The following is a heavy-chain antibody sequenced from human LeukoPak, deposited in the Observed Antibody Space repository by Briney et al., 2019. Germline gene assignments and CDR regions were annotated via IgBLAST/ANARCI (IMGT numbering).Heavy chain of an antibody. Sequence: GGSLRLSCAASGFTFSTYWMDWVRRAPGKGLEWVANVKQDGSRKYYLDSVKGRFTVSRDNAKNSLYLEMNSLRVEDTAVYYCARDWGDESRGQYDAFDIWGQGTRVTVS. V-gene: IGHV3-7*04. CDR1: GFTFSTYW. CDR2: VKQDGSRK. D-gene: IGHD3-16*01. CDR3: ARDWGDESRGQYDAFDI. J-gene: IGHJ3*02.